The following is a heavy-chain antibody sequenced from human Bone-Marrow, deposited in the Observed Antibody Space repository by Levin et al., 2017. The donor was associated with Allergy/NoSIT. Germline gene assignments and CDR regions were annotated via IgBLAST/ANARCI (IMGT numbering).Heavy chain of an antibody. CDR1: GYTFSSYV. CDR2: INTDNGNT. CDR3: ATGYCTTTSCPGYFYGLDV. J-gene: IGHJ6*02. Sequence: GESLKISCKASGYTFSSYVIYWVRQTPGQRLEWMGWINTDNGNTKYARKFQGRLTITRDTSARTAYMELSSLRSEDTDSFYCATGYCTTTSCPGYFYGLDVWGQGTTVAVSS. V-gene: IGHV1-3*04. D-gene: IGHD2-8*01.